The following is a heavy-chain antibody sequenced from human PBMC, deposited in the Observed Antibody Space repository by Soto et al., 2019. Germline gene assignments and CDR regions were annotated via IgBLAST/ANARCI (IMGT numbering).Heavy chain of an antibody. CDR1: GFTFSSYG. V-gene: IGHV3-30*18. Sequence: GGSLRLSCAASGFTFSSYGMHRVRQAPGKGLEWVAVISYDGSNKYYADSVKGRFTISRDNSKNTLYLQMNSLRAEDTGGYYCANNHPRGTYDIRRGYYYYGMDVWGQGTTVTVSS. J-gene: IGHJ6*02. CDR3: ANNHPRGTYDIRRGYYYYGMDV. CDR2: ISYDGSNK. D-gene: IGHD3-3*01.